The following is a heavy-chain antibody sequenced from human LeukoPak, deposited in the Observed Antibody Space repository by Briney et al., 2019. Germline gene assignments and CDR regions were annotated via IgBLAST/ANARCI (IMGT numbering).Heavy chain of an antibody. CDR1: GFTFSSYG. CDR2: ISYDGSNK. Sequence: GGSLRLSCAASGFTFSSYGMHWVRQAPGKGLEWVAVISYDGSNKYYADSVKGRFTISRDNSKNTLYLQMNSLRAEDTAVYYCAEDSIRDCSGGSCYSEGYYYYGMDVWGQGTTVTVSS. D-gene: IGHD2-15*01. V-gene: IGHV3-30*18. CDR3: AEDSIRDCSGGSCYSEGYYYYGMDV. J-gene: IGHJ6*02.